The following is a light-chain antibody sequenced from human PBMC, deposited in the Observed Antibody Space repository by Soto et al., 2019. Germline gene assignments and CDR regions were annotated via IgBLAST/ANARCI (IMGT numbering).Light chain of an antibody. V-gene: IGKV3-11*01. J-gene: IGKJ4*01. CDR2: DAS. CDR1: QSVSSY. Sequence: EIVLTQSPATLSFSPGERATLSCRASQSVSSYLAWYQQKPGQAPRLLIYDASNRATGIPARFSGSGSGTDFTLTISSLEPEEFAGYYCKQRSNWPLTFGGGTKVEIK. CDR3: KQRSNWPLT.